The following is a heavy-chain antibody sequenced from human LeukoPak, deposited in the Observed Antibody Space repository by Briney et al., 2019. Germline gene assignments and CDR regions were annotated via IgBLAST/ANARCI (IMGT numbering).Heavy chain of an antibody. J-gene: IGHJ4*02. CDR1: GGSISSSSYY. Sequence: SETLSLTCTVSGGSISSSSYYWGWIRQPPGKGLEWIGSIYYSGSTYYNPSLKSRVTISVDTSKNQFSLRLSSVTAADTAVYYCARRDNGSPDWGQGTLVTVSS. CDR2: IYYSGST. V-gene: IGHV4-39*01. CDR3: ARRDNGSPD. D-gene: IGHD1-26*01.